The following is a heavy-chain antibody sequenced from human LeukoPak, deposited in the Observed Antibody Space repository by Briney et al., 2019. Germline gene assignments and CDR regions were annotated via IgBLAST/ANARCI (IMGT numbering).Heavy chain of an antibody. D-gene: IGHD2-2*01. CDR3: VSFYETY. J-gene: IGHJ4*02. CDR2: INSDGSWT. CDR1: GNYW. Sequence: GGSLRLSCAASGNYWMHWVRQAPGKGLVWVSHINSDGSWTSFADSVKGRFTISKDNAKNTVYLQMNNLRAEDTAVYYCVSFYETYWGRGTLVTVSS. V-gene: IGHV3-74*01.